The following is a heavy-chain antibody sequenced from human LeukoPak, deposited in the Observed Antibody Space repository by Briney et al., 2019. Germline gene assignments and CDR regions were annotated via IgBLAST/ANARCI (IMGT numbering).Heavy chain of an antibody. CDR1: GFTFSSYG. J-gene: IGHJ6*03. Sequence: GRSLRLSCAASGFTFSSYGMHWVRQAPGKGLEWVAVISYDGSNKYYADSVKGRFTISRDNSKNTLYLQMNSLRAEDTAVYYCASITKWFGELFLNDYYMDVWGKGTTVTVSS. CDR3: ASITKWFGELFLNDYYMDV. D-gene: IGHD3-10*01. CDR2: ISYDGSNK. V-gene: IGHV3-30*03.